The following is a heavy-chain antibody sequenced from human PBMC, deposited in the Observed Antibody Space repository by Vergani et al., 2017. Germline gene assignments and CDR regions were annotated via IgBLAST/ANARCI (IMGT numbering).Heavy chain of an antibody. Sequence: EVQLVESGGGLVQPGGSLRLSCAASGFTFSSYEMNWVRQAPGKGLEWVSYISSSGSTIYYADSVKGRFTISRDNANNSLYLQMNSLRAEDTAVYYCARGEGDYYDSSGYSGAFDIWGQGTMVTVSS. D-gene: IGHD3-22*01. CDR2: ISSSGSTI. CDR3: ARGEGDYYDSSGYSGAFDI. V-gene: IGHV3-48*03. J-gene: IGHJ3*02. CDR1: GFTFSSYE.